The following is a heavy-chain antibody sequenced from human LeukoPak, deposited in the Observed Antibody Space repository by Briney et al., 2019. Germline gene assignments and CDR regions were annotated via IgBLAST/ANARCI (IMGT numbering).Heavy chain of an antibody. CDR2: IYYSGST. V-gene: IGHV4-59*01. J-gene: IGHJ4*02. CDR3: ARGGSRQSSSSDFDY. CDR1: GGSISSYY. Sequence: SETLSLTCTVSGGSISSYYWSWIRQPPGKGLEWIGYIYYSGSTNYNPSLKSRVTISVDTSKNQFSLKLSSVTAADTAVYYCARGGSRQSSSSDFDYWGQGTLVTVSS. D-gene: IGHD6-6*01.